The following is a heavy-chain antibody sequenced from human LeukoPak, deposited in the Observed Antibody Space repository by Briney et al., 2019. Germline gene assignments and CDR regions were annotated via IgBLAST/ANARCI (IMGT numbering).Heavy chain of an antibody. J-gene: IGHJ4*02. Sequence: GGSLRLSCAASGFTFSSYSMNWVRQAPGKGLEWVSSISSSSSYIYYADSVKGRFTISRDNAKNSLYLQMNSLRAEDTAVYYCASLGGHSYGYDYWGQGTLVTVSS. V-gene: IGHV3-21*01. CDR1: GFTFSSYS. D-gene: IGHD5-18*01. CDR3: ASLGGHSYGYDY. CDR2: ISSSSSYI.